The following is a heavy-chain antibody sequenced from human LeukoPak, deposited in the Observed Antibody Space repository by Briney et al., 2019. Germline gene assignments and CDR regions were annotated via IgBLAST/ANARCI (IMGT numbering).Heavy chain of an antibody. CDR3: ARAGDLYYYDSGSDHTEKYYFDY. D-gene: IGHD3-22*01. V-gene: IGHV4-39*07. J-gene: IGHJ4*02. CDR1: GGSISSSSYY. CDR2: IYYSGST. Sequence: ASETLSLTCTVSGGSISSSSYYWGWIRQPPGKGLEWIGSIYYSGSTYYNPSLKSRVTISVDTSKNQFSLKLSSVTAADTAVYYCARAGDLYYYDSGSDHTEKYYFDYWGQGTLVTVSS.